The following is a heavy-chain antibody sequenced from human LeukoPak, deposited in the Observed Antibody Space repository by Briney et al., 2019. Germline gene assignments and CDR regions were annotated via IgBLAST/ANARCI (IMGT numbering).Heavy chain of an antibody. Sequence: GGSLRLSCAASGFTFSNYWMHWVRQAAGEGLVWVSRLNGDGSETTYADSVKGRFTISRDNAKNSLYLQMNSLRAEDTAVYYCARDPTWGNTAMADAFDIWGQGTMVTVSS. J-gene: IGHJ3*02. V-gene: IGHV3-74*01. CDR1: GFTFSNYW. CDR3: ARDPTWGNTAMADAFDI. D-gene: IGHD5-18*01. CDR2: LNGDGSET.